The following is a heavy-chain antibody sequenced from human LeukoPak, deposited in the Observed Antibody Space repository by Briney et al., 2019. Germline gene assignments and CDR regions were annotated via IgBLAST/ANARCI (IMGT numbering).Heavy chain of an antibody. D-gene: IGHD3-10*01. CDR2: TSGYNGNT. Sequence: ASVKVSCKASGYTFTSYGISWVRQAPGQGLEWMGWTSGYNGNTNYAQKLQGRVTMTTDTTTSTAYMELRSLRSDDTAVYYCARVASVIISIHNWFDPWGQGTLVTVSS. CDR3: ARVASVIISIHNWFDP. V-gene: IGHV1-18*01. CDR1: GYTFTSYG. J-gene: IGHJ5*02.